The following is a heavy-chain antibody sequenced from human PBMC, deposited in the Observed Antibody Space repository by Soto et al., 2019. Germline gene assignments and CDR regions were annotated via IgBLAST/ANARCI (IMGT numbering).Heavy chain of an antibody. Sequence: GGSLRLSCAASGFTFSDHYMDWVRQAPGKGLEWVGRTRDKTNSYTTEYAASVKGRFTISRDDSKSSLYLQMNSLKTEDTAVYYCARATVGTYYFDYWGQGTLVTVSS. J-gene: IGHJ4*02. V-gene: IGHV3-72*01. CDR2: TRDKTNSYTT. CDR1: GFTFSDHY. CDR3: ARATVGTYYFDY. D-gene: IGHD3-16*01.